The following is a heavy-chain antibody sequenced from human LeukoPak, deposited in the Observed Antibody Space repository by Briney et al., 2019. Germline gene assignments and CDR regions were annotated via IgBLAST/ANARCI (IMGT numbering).Heavy chain of an antibody. J-gene: IGHJ3*02. V-gene: IGHV3-9*03. CDR2: ISWNSGSI. Sequence: GRSLRLSCAASGFTFDDYAMHWVRHAPGKGLECVSGISWNSGSIGYADSVKGRFTISRDNAKNSLYLQMNSLRAEDMALYYCAKDIRARYGDDLGAFDIWGQGTMVTVSS. D-gene: IGHD4-17*01. CDR1: GFTFDDYA. CDR3: AKDIRARYGDDLGAFDI.